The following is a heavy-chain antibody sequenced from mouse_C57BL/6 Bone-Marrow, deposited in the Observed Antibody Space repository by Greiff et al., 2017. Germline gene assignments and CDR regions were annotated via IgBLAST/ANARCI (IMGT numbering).Heavy chain of an antibody. V-gene: IGHV1-61*01. J-gene: IGHJ2*01. CDR1: GYTFTSYW. Sequence: QVQLQQPGAELVRPGSSVKLSCKASGYTFTSYWMDWVKQRPGQGLEWIGNIYPSDSETPYNQKFKDKATLTVDKSSSTAYMQLSSLTSEDSAVYYCARGYSLFDYWGQGTTLTVSS. CDR2: IYPSDSET. D-gene: IGHD2-14*01. CDR3: ARGYSLFDY.